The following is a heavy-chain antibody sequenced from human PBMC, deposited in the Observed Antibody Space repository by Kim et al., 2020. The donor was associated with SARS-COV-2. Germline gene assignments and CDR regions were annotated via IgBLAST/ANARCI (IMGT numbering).Heavy chain of an antibody. D-gene: IGHD2-15*01. CDR1: GFTFDDYT. V-gene: IGHV3-43*01. Sequence: GGYLRLSCADSGFTFDDYTMHWVRQAPGKGLEWVSLISWDGGSTYYADSVKGRFTISRDNSKNSLYLQMNSLRTEDTALYYCAKKRGYCSGGSCPYYFDYWGQGTLVTVSS. J-gene: IGHJ4*02. CDR3: AKKRGYCSGGSCPYYFDY. CDR2: ISWDGGST.